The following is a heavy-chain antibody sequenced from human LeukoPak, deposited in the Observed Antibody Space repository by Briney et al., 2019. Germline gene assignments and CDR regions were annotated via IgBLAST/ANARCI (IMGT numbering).Heavy chain of an antibody. D-gene: IGHD3-22*01. V-gene: IGHV3-21*01. CDR2: ISSSSSYI. CDR3: AEVNTD. CDR1: GFTFSSYA. J-gene: IGHJ4*02. Sequence: TTGGSLRLSCAASGFTFSSYAMSWVRQAPGKGLEWVSSISSSSSYIYYADSVKGRFSISRDNSENSLYLQMNSLRAEDTAVYYCAEVNTDWGQGTLVTVSS.